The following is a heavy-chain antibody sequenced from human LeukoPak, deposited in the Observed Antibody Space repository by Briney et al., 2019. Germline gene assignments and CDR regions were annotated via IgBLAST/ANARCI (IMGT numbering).Heavy chain of an antibody. D-gene: IGHD6-13*01. J-gene: IGHJ5*02. V-gene: IGHV4-39*01. CDR2: IYYSGST. CDR1: GGSISSDYYY. CDR3: VLIAAARKWFDP. Sequence: SETLSLTCTVSGGSISSDYYYWGWIRQPPGKGLEWIGDIYYSGSTYYNPSLKSRVTISVDTSKNQFSLKLSSVTAADTALYYCVLIAAARKWFDPWGQGTLVTVSS.